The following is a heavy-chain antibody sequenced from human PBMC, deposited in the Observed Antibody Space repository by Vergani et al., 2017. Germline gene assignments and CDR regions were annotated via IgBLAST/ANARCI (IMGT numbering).Heavy chain of an antibody. D-gene: IGHD6-19*01. CDR1: GFTFDDYA. CDR3: AKDKDARIAVAGAWFDP. J-gene: IGHJ5*02. CDR2: ISWNSGSI. Sequence: EVQLVESGGGLVQPGRSLRLSCAASGFTFDDYAMHWVRQAPGKGLEWVSGISWNSGSIGYADSVKGRFTISRDNAKNSLYLQMNSLRAEDTALYYCAKDKDARIAVAGAWFDPWGQGTLVTVSS. V-gene: IGHV3-9*01.